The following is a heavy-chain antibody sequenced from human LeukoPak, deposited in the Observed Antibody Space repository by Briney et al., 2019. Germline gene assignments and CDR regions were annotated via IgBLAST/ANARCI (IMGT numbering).Heavy chain of an antibody. Sequence: GGSLRLSCAASGFTFSSYWMSWVRQAPGKGLEWVANIKQDGSEKYYVDSVKGRFTISRDNAKNSLYLQINSLRAEDTAVYYCARVGLDRRGYSGYESFDYWGQGTLVTVSS. J-gene: IGHJ4*02. CDR2: IKQDGSEK. D-gene: IGHD5-12*01. CDR1: GFTFSSYW. CDR3: ARVGLDRRGYSGYESFDY. V-gene: IGHV3-7*01.